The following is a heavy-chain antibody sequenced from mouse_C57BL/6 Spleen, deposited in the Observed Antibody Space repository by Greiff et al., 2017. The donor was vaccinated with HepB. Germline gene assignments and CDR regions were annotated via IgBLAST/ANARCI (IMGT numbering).Heavy chain of an antibody. CDR2: ISSGGSYT. Sequence: DVQLVESGGDLVKPGGSLKLSCAASGFTFSSYGMSWVRQTPDKRLEWVATISSGGSYTYYPDSVKGRFTISRDNAKNTLYLQMSSLKSEDTAMYYCARQSLSSAMDYWGQGTSVTVSS. CDR3: ARQSLSSAMDY. J-gene: IGHJ4*01. D-gene: IGHD3-1*01. V-gene: IGHV5-6*01. CDR1: GFTFSSYG.